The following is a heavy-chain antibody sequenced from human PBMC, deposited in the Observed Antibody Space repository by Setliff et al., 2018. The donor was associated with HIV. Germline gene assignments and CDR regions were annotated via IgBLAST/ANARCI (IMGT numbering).Heavy chain of an antibody. CDR3: ARGSVRGVSFDY. CDR1: GAPISSGT. D-gene: IGHD3-10*02. J-gene: IGHJ4*02. Sequence: SETLSLTCIVSGAPISSGTWSWIRQPPGKGLQWIGFIYNTETTNYNPSLKSRVTISVDTSKNQFSLKLSSVTAADTAVYYCARGSVRGVSFDYWGQGTLVTVSS. V-gene: IGHV4-59*12. CDR2: IYNTETT.